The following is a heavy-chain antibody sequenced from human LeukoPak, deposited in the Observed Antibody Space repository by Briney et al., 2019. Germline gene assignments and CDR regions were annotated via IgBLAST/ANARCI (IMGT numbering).Heavy chain of an antibody. Sequence: GGSLRLSCAASGFTFDDYAMHWVRQAPGKGLEWVSLINWTGGSTYYTDSVKGRFTISRDNIKNSLYLQMNSLRPEDTALYYCAKATKIYNSPFDYCGQGTLVTVSS. D-gene: IGHD1-1*01. V-gene: IGHV3-43D*03. J-gene: IGHJ4*02. CDR1: GFTFDDYA. CDR2: INWTGGST. CDR3: AKATKIYNSPFDY.